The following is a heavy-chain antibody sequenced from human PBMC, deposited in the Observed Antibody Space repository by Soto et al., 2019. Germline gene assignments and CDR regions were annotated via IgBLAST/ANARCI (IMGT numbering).Heavy chain of an antibody. J-gene: IGHJ4*02. CDR1: GFSLSTSGVG. CDR3: AHRPLGSTPFDF. Sequence: SGPTLVNPTQTLTLTCTFSGFSLSTSGVGVGWIRQPPGKALEWLALIYWDDDKRFSPSLKSRLTIPKDTSKNQVVLTMTNMDPVDTGTYYCAHRPLGSTPFDFWGQGTLVTVSS. D-gene: IGHD3-16*01. V-gene: IGHV2-5*02. CDR2: IYWDDDK.